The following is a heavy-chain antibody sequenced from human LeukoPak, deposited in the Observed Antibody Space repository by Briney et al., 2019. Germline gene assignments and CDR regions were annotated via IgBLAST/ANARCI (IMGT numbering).Heavy chain of an antibody. Sequence: SETLSLTCSVSGASISSYYWGWVRQPPGKGLEWIGYIYYRGTINYNPSLKSRVTVSIDTSKNQFSLKLSSVTAADTAVYYCARAHYSGSGTYYNRAFDYWGQGTLVTVSS. CDR3: ARAHYSGSGTYYNRAFDY. V-gene: IGHV4-59*01. CDR1: GASISSYY. D-gene: IGHD3-10*01. CDR2: IYYRGTI. J-gene: IGHJ4*02.